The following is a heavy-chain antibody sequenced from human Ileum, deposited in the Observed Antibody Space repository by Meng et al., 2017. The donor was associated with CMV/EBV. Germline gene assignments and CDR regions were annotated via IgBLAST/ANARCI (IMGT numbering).Heavy chain of an antibody. Sequence: GESLKISCAASGFTFSSYWMYWVRQAPGKGLVWVSRINTDGGSTSYADSVKGRFTISRDNAKNTLYLQMNSLRVEDTAVYYCAKPGAEFDHYFDYWGQGILVTGSS. V-gene: IGHV3-74*01. D-gene: IGHD1-14*01. J-gene: IGHJ4*02. CDR2: INTDGGST. CDR3: AKPGAEFDHYFDY. CDR1: GFTFSSYW.